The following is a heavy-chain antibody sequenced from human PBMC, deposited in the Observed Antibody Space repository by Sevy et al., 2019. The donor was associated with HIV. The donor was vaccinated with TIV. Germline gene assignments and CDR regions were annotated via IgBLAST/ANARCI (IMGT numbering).Heavy chain of an antibody. CDR1: GYSISSGYY. J-gene: IGHJ5*02. V-gene: IGHV4-38-2*01. CDR3: ARKRYSSSFNWFDP. Sequence: SETLSLTCAVSGYSISSGYYWGWIRQPPGKGLEWIGSIYHSGSTYYNPSLKSRVTISVDTSKNQFSLKLSSVTAADTAVYYCARKRYSSSFNWFDPWGQRTLVTVSS. D-gene: IGHD6-13*01. CDR2: IYHSGST.